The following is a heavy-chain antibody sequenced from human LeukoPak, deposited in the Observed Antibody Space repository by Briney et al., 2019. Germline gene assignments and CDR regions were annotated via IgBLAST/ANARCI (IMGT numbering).Heavy chain of an antibody. CDR3: ARADHYYYYYYMDV. Sequence: SETPSLTCTVSGYSISSGYYWGWIRQPPGKGLEWIGSIYHSGSTYYNPSLKSRVTISVDTSKNQFSLKLSSVTAADTAVYYCARADHYYYYYYMDVWGKGTTVTISS. CDR2: IYHSGST. V-gene: IGHV4-38-2*02. CDR1: GYSISSGYY. J-gene: IGHJ6*03.